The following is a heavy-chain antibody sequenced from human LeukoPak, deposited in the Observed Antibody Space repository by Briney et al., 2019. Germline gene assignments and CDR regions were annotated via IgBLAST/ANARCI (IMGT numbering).Heavy chain of an antibody. CDR2: ISGDGGST. J-gene: IGHJ4*02. Sequence: QPGGSLRLSCADSGFTFDDYAMHWVRQAPGKGLEWVSLISGDGGSTYYADSVKGRFTISRDNSENSLYLQMNSLRSEDSALYYCAKNGGPLYSYGFFPIDDWGQGTLVTVSS. CDR3: AKNGGPLYSYGFFPIDD. CDR1: GFTFDDYA. V-gene: IGHV3-43*02. D-gene: IGHD5-18*01.